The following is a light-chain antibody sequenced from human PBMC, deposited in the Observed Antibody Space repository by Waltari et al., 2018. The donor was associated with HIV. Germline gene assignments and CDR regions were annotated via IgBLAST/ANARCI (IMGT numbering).Light chain of an antibody. J-gene: IGLJ3*02. CDR1: NSTIGAGQC. V-gene: IGLV1-40*01. CDR2: DDT. CDR3: QSYASGRGGGTWV. Sequence: QSVLAQPPSVSGAPGRGGTISCTGDNSTIGAGQCVDWYQYLPVAGPKLVIFDDTGRPSGVYDRFSGFRSGNSASLAIIALQAEDEAEYYCQSYASGRGGGTWVFGGGTRVTVL.